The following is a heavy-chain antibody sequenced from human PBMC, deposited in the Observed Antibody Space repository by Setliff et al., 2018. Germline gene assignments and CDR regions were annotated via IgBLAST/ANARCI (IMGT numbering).Heavy chain of an antibody. CDR3: AKEASSGWYFGY. CDR2: MYTSETT. Sequence: SETLSLTCTVSGGSINSYYWSWIRQPAGKGLEWIGRMYTSETTNYNPSLKSRVTMSVDTSKNQFSLKLSSVTAADTAVYYCAKEASSGWYFGYWGQGTLVTVSS. CDR1: GGSINSYY. V-gene: IGHV4-4*07. D-gene: IGHD6-19*01. J-gene: IGHJ4*02.